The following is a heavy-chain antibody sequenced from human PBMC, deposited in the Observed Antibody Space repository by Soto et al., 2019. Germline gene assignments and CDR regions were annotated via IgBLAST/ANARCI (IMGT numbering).Heavy chain of an antibody. CDR3: AHTTLVVVITRPYYFDY. J-gene: IGHJ4*02. V-gene: IGHV2-5*01. CDR2: IYWNDDK. CDR1: GFSLSTSGVG. D-gene: IGHD3-22*01. Sequence: SGPTLVNPTQTLTLTCTSSGFSLSTSGVGVGWIRQPPGKALEWLALIYWNDDKRYSPSLKSRLTITKDTSKNQVVLTMTNMDPVDTATYYCAHTTLVVVITRPYYFDYWGQGTLVTVSS.